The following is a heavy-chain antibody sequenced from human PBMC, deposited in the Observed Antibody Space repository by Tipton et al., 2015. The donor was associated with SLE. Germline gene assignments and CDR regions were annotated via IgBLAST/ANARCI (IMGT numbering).Heavy chain of an antibody. CDR2: INWNGDST. D-gene: IGHD3-3*01. CDR3: VRTWSSGWTQAPLEY. V-gene: IGHV3-20*04. CDR1: GFTFDDYG. J-gene: IGHJ4*02. Sequence: SLRLSCVGSGFTFDDYGMNWVRQVPGKGLEWVSGINWNGDSTGYGDSVKGRFTISRDNAENSLYLQMNSLRTYDTAFYYCVRTWSSGWTQAPLEYWGLGTLVTVSS.